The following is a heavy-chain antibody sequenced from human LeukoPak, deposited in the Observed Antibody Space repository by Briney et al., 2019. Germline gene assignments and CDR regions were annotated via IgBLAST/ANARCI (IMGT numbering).Heavy chain of an antibody. CDR1: GGSISSYY. CDR2: IYTSGST. Sequence: SETLSLTCTVSGGSISSYYWVWIRQPPGKGLEWIGCIYTSGSTNYNPSLKSRVTMSVDTSKNQFSLKLSSVTAADTAVYYCARDYDDSGYLLLDYWGQGTLVTVSS. CDR3: ARDYDDSGYLLLDY. J-gene: IGHJ4*02. D-gene: IGHD3-22*01. V-gene: IGHV4-4*07.